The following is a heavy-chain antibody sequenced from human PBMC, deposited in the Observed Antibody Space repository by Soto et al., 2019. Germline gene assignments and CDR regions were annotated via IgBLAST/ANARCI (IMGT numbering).Heavy chain of an antibody. D-gene: IGHD4-17*01. CDR1: GGSISSYY. Sequence: PSETLSLTCTVSGGSISSYYWSWIRQPPGKGLEWIGYIYYSGSTNYNPSLKSRVTISVDTSKNQFSLKLSSVTAADTAVYYCARCGDYVGFVDYWGQGTLVTVSS. V-gene: IGHV4-59*08. CDR2: IYYSGST. J-gene: IGHJ4*02. CDR3: ARCGDYVGFVDY.